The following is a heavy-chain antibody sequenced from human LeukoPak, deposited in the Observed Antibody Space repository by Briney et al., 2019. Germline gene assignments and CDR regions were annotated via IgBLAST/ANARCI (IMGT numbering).Heavy chain of an antibody. CDR1: GFTFSSYA. J-gene: IGHJ4*02. V-gene: IGHV3-23*01. CDR3: AKAYDSSGYYWYYFDY. CDR2: ISGSGGST. Sequence: GGSLRLSCAASGFTFSSYAMSRVRQAPGKGLEWVSAISGSGGSTYYADSVKGRFTISRDNSKNTLYLQMNSLRAEDTAVYYCAKAYDSSGYYWYYFDYWGQGTLVTVSS. D-gene: IGHD3-22*01.